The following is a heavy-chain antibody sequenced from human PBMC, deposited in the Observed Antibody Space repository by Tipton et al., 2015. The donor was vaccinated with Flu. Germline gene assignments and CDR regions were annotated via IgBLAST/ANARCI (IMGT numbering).Heavy chain of an antibody. CDR2: IDYDGTNK. V-gene: IGHV3-30*02. CDR1: GFAFSSYG. D-gene: IGHD6-19*01. CDR3: AKDLYSSGWYYFDY. J-gene: IGHJ4*02. Sequence: GSLRLSCAASGFAFSSYGMHWVRQPPGKGLDWVAFIDYDGTNKYYADSVKGRFTISRDNSKNTLYLQMNSLRAEDTGVYHCAKDLYSSGWYYFDYWGQGALVTVSS.